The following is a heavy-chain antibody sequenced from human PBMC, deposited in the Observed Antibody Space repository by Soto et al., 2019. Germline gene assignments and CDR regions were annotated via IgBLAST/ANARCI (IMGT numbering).Heavy chain of an antibody. V-gene: IGHV3-74*01. J-gene: IGHJ4*02. CDR3: VRMDFWSGYSFAQ. CDR1: GFTFSAFW. CDR2: INSDGSST. D-gene: IGHD3-3*01. Sequence: EVQLVESGGGLVQPGRSLRLSCAASGFTFSAFWVHWVRQAPGKGLVWVAQINSDGSSTTYADSVKGRFTTSRDNAKNTLYLQMNSLRAEDTAVYYCVRMDFWSGYSFAQWGQGTLVTVSS.